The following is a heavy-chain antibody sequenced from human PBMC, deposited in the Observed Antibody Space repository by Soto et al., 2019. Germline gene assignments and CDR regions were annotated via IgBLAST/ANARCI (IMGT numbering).Heavy chain of an antibody. V-gene: IGHV4-31*03. CDR2: ISYSGST. CDR1: GGSISSGGYY. D-gene: IGHD2-2*01. CDR3: ARQSHCSSTSCYALSGFDP. Sequence: QVQLQESGPGLVKPSQTLSLTCTVSGGSISSGGYYWSWIRQHPGKGLEWIGYISYSGSTYYNPSLMSRVTISVGTSKIQFSLKLSSVAAADTAVYYCARQSHCSSTSCYALSGFDPWGQGTLVTVSS. J-gene: IGHJ5*02.